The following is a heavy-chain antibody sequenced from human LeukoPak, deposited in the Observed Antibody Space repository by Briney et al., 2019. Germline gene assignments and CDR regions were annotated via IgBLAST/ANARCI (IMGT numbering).Heavy chain of an antibody. Sequence: GGSLRLSCAASGFTFSSYAMHWVRQAPGKGLEWVAVISYDGSNKYYADSVKGRFTISRDNSKNTLYLQMNSLRAEDTAVYYCAKDPQWLLINNWFDPWGQGTLVTVSS. D-gene: IGHD6-19*01. J-gene: IGHJ5*02. CDR1: GFTFSSYA. CDR2: ISYDGSNK. CDR3: AKDPQWLLINNWFDP. V-gene: IGHV3-30*04.